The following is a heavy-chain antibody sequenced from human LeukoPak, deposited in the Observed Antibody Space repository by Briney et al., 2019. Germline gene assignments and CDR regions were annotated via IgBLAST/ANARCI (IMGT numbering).Heavy chain of an antibody. D-gene: IGHD4-17*01. CDR2: ISTYNGNT. V-gene: IGHV1-18*04. Sequence: GASVKVSCKASGYTFTSCGICWVRQAPGQGLEWMGWISTYNGNTNYAQKLQGRVTMTTDTSTSTAYMELRGLRSDDTAIYYCARGGVTTGLGYWGQGTLVTVSS. CDR3: ARGGVTTGLGY. J-gene: IGHJ4*02. CDR1: GYTFTSCG.